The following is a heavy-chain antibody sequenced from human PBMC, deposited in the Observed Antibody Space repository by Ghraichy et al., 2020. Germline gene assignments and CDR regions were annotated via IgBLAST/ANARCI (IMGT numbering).Heavy chain of an antibody. D-gene: IGHD5-18*01. CDR2: ICNSGST. CDR1: GGSVSSGSYY. Sequence: SETLSLTCTVSGGSVSSGSYYWSWIRQPPGKGLEWIGYICNSGSTNYNPSLRGRVTISVDTSRNQFSLNLNSLTAADTAVYYCASQGYTYGYDYWGQGTLVTVSS. J-gene: IGHJ4*02. V-gene: IGHV4-61*01. CDR3: ASQGYTYGYDY.